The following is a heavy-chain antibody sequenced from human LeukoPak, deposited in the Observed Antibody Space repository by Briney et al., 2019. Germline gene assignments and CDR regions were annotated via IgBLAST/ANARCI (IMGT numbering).Heavy chain of an antibody. CDR2: ISGSGGST. J-gene: IGHJ5*02. CDR1: GFTFSSYA. Sequence: PGGSLRLSCAASGFTFSSYAMSWVRQAPGKGLEWISAISGSGGSTYYADSVKGRFTISRDNSKNTLYLQMNSLRAEDTAVYYCAKDSSDFWSGYQPYNWFDPWGQGALVTVSS. D-gene: IGHD3-3*01. V-gene: IGHV3-23*01. CDR3: AKDSSDFWSGYQPYNWFDP.